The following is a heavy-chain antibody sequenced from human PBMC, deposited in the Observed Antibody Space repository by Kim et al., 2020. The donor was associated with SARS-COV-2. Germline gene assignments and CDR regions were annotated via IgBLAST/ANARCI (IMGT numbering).Heavy chain of an antibody. Sequence: STNSHPTLKSRVTISVDTSKNQFSLKLSSVTAADTAVYYCARRSAAHFDYWGQGTLVTVSS. V-gene: IGHV4-61*07. J-gene: IGHJ4*02. CDR3: ARRSAAHFDY. D-gene: IGHD2-2*01. CDR2: ST.